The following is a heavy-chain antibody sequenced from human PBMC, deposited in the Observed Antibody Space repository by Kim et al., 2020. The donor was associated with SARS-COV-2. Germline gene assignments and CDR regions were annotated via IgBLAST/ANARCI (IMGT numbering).Heavy chain of an antibody. CDR1: GFSFSAYD. CDR3: VRDRMGGAFDI. J-gene: IGHJ3*02. Sequence: GGSLRLSCATSGFSFSAYDMNLVRQAPGKGLEWLSFITKRSDTIFYADSVRGRFTISRDNAKNSLYLQMNSLRDEDTAVYFCVRDRMGGAFDIWGQGTMVTVSS. CDR2: ITKRSDTI. V-gene: IGHV3-48*02. D-gene: IGHD3-16*01.